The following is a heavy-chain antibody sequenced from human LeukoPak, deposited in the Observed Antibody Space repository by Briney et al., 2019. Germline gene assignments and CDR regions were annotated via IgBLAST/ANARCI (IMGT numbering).Heavy chain of an antibody. CDR1: GYTFTGYY. CDR3: ARDRYCSGGSCYARNRFDY. Sequence: ASVKVSCKASGYTFTGYYMHWVRQAPGQGLEWMGWINPNSGGTNYAQKLQGRVTMATDTSTSTAYMELRSLRSDDTAVYYCARDRYCSGGSCYARNRFDYWGQGTLVTVSS. J-gene: IGHJ4*02. D-gene: IGHD2-15*01. CDR2: INPNSGGT. V-gene: IGHV1-2*02.